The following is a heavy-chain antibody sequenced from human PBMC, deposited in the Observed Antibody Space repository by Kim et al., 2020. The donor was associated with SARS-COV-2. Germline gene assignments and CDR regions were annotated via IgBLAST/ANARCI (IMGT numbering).Heavy chain of an antibody. Sequence: ASVKVSCKASGYTFTACAMHWVRQAPGQRLEWMGWINGGSDNTKYSQKFQGRVTITSDTSARTAYMELSSLRFEDTAVYYCAREPPSYGAFDIWGQGTMVAVSS. D-gene: IGHD3-16*01. CDR3: AREPPSYGAFDI. V-gene: IGHV1-3*01. J-gene: IGHJ3*02. CDR1: GYTFTACA. CDR2: INGGSDNT.